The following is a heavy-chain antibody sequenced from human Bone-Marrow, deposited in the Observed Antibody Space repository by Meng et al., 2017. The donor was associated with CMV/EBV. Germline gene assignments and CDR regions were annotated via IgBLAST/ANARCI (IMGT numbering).Heavy chain of an antibody. D-gene: IGHD2-2*01. V-gene: IGHV1-69*05. CDR2: IIPIFGTA. CDR3: ASLATVVPYKYYYYGMDV. Sequence: SVKVSCKASGGTFSSYAISWVRQAPGQGLEWMGGIIPIFGTANYAQKFQGRVTITTDESTSTAYMELSSLRSEDTAVYYCASLATVVPYKYYYYGMDVGGPGTTVTVSS. CDR1: GGTFSSYA. J-gene: IGHJ6*02.